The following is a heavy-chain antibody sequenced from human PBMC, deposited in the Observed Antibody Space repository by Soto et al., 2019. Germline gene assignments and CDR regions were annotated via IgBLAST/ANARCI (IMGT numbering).Heavy chain of an antibody. CDR3: AKLYDSSGYYYIQH. CDR1: GFTFSSYA. CDR2: ISDSGGST. Sequence: EVQLLESGGGLVQPGGSPRLSCVASGFTFSSYAMSWVRQAPGKGLEWVSAISDSGGSTSYADSVKGRFTISRDKSKNTLSLTMISLRDEDTAVYYCAKLYDSSGYYYIQHWGQGTLVTVSS. V-gene: IGHV3-23*01. J-gene: IGHJ1*01. D-gene: IGHD3-22*01.